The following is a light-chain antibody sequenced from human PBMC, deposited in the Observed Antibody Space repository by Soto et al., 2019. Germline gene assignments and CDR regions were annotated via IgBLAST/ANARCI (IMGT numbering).Light chain of an antibody. CDR3: QQYNNWPPWT. J-gene: IGKJ1*01. CDR2: DTS. CDR1: QSVSSN. Sequence: EIVMTQSPATLSVSPWERVILSCRASQSVSSNLAWYQQKPGQAPRLLIYDTSTRATGIPARFSGSGSGTEFTLTISSLQSEDFAVYYCQQYNNWPPWTFGQGTKVDI. V-gene: IGKV3-15*01.